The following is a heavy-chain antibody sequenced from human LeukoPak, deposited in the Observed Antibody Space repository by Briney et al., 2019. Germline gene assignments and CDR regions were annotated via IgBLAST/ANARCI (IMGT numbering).Heavy chain of an antibody. CDR3: STGGYYFDY. CDR2: IKQDGSEK. Sequence: GGSLRLSCAASGFTLSSYWMSWVRQAPGKGLEWVANIKQDGSEKYYVDSVKGRFTISRDNAKNSLYLQMNSLRAEDTAVYYCSTGGYYFDYWGQGTLVTVSS. V-gene: IGHV3-7*03. CDR1: GFTLSSYW. D-gene: IGHD3-16*01. J-gene: IGHJ4*02.